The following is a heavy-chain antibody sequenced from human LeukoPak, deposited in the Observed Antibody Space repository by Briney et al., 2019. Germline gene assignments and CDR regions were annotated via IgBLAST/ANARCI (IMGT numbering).Heavy chain of an antibody. CDR2: ISGSAGST. Sequence: PGGSLRLSCAASGFTFSSYAMSWVRQAPGKGLEWVSAISGSAGSTSYADSVQGRFTVSRDNSRNTLYLQMNGLRDEDTAVYFCAKNQRYCSITSCYTWGQGTLVTVSS. V-gene: IGHV3-23*01. J-gene: IGHJ4*02. CDR1: GFTFSSYA. CDR3: AKNQRYCSITSCYT. D-gene: IGHD2-2*02.